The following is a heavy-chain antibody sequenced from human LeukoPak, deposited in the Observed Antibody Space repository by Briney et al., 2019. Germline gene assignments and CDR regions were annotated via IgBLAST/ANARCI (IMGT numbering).Heavy chain of an antibody. D-gene: IGHD3-10*01. V-gene: IGHV4-59*01. CDR3: ARASYGQAYYFDY. J-gene: IGHJ4*02. Sequence: SETLSLTCTVSGGSISSYYWSWIRQPPGKGLEWIGYIYYSGSTNYNPSLKSRATISVDTSKNQFSLKLSSVTAADTAVYYCARASYGQAYYFDYWGQGTLVTVSS. CDR1: GGSISSYY. CDR2: IYYSGST.